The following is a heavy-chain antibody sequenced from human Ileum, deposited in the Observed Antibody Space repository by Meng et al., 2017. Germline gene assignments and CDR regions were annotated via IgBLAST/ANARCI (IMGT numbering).Heavy chain of an antibody. V-gene: IGHV4-34*01. CDR2: IHPGGST. Sequence: QVQSRWWGAVLFKPTATLSLTCAVYDGSLGRYYCSWIRQPPRKGLEWVGEIHPGGSTSYNPSLQSRVTIAVDTSKNQFSVTLSSVSAADTAVYYCATGVDWAKSGNIWGQGTLVTVSS. CDR1: DGSLGRYY. J-gene: IGHJ4*02. CDR3: ATGVDWAKSGNI. D-gene: IGHD1-1*01.